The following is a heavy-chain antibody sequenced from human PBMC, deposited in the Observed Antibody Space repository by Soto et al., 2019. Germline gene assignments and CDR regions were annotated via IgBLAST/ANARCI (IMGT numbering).Heavy chain of an antibody. Sequence: SETLSLTCTVSGGSISSYYWSWIRQPPGKGLEWIGYIYYSGSTNYNPSLKSRVTISVDTSKNQFSLKLSSVTAADTAVHYCARDNGDCSGGSCYSGGGYYYGMDVWGQGTTVTVSS. CDR2: IYYSGST. CDR1: GGSISSYY. CDR3: ARDNGDCSGGSCYSGGGYYYGMDV. V-gene: IGHV4-59*01. D-gene: IGHD2-15*01. J-gene: IGHJ6*02.